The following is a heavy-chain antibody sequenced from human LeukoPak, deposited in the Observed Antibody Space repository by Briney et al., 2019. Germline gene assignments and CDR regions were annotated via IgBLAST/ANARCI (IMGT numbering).Heavy chain of an antibody. J-gene: IGHJ6*03. CDR2: IYYSGST. CDR3: AREFGGNSNYYYYMDV. D-gene: IGHD4-23*01. CDR1: GGSISNYY. Sequence: SETLSLTCTVSGGSISNYYWSWIRQPPGKELEWIGYIYYSGSTNYNPSLKSRVTISVDTSKNQFSLKLSSVTAADTAVYYCAREFGGNSNYYYYMDVWGKGTTVTVSS. V-gene: IGHV4-59*01.